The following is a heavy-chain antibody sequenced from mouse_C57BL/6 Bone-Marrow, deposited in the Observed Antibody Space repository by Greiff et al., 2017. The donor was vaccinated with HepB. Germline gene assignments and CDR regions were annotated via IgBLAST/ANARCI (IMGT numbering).Heavy chain of an antibody. CDR2: IYPSDSET. D-gene: IGHD1-3*01. CDR1: VYTFTSYW. V-gene: IGHV1-61*01. Sequence: QVQLQQPGAELVRPGSSVKLSCKASVYTFTSYWMDWVKQRPGQGLEWIGNIYPSDSETHYNQKFKDKATLTVDKSSSTAYMQLSSLTSEDSAVYYCASNYYFDYWGQGTTLTVSS. CDR3: ASNYYFDY. J-gene: IGHJ2*01.